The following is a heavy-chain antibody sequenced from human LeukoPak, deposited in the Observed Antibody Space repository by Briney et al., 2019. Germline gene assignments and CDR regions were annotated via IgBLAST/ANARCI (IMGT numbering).Heavy chain of an antibody. D-gene: IGHD3-9*01. CDR3: ARGSGVRYFDWLPQPLYYFDY. Sequence: SETLSLTCAVSGGSISSGGYSWSWIRQPPGKGLEWIGYIYHSGSTYYNPSLKSRVTISVDRSKNQFSLKLSSVTAADTAVYYCARGSGVRYFDWLPQPLYYFDYWGQGTLVTVSS. CDR2: IYHSGST. CDR1: GGSISSGGYS. J-gene: IGHJ4*02. V-gene: IGHV4-30-2*01.